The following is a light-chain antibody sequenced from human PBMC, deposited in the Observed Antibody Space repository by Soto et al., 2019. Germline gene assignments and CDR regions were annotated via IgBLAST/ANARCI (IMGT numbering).Light chain of an antibody. Sequence: DIQMTQSPSTLSASVGDRVTITCRASQSISRWMAWDQQKPGKAPNLRSYDASSLESGVPSRLSGSGSGTEFTLTSSSLQPDDFASYYCQQYNSYSITCGGGTKVEIK. CDR1: QSISRW. J-gene: IGKJ4*01. CDR3: QQYNSYSIT. V-gene: IGKV1-5*01. CDR2: DAS.